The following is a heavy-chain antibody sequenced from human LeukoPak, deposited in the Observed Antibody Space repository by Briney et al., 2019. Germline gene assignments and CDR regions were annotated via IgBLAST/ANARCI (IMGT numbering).Heavy chain of an antibody. CDR1: GGTFSSYA. CDR3: ARDRGYCSSTSCYSYFDY. V-gene: IGHV1-69*05. Sequence: GASVKVSCKASGGTFSSYAISWVRQAPGQGLEWMGGIIPIFGTANYAQKFQGRVTITTDESTSTAYMELSSLRSEDTAVYYCARDRGYCSSTSCYSYFDYWGQGTLVTVSS. D-gene: IGHD2-2*01. J-gene: IGHJ4*02. CDR2: IIPIFGTA.